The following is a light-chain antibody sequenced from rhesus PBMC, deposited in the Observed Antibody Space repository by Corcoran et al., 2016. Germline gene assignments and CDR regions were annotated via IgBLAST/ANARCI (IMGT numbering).Light chain of an antibody. CDR1: QSISNY. CDR3: QQFKKYLWT. V-gene: IGKV1-41*01. J-gene: IGKJ1*01. Sequence: DIQMTQSPSSLSASVGDRVTITCRASQSISNYLNWYQQEPGKAPKLLIYSASSLQSGVPSRFSGSGSGTEFTLTISSLQPEDFATYYCQQFKKYLWTFGQGTKVEI. CDR2: SAS.